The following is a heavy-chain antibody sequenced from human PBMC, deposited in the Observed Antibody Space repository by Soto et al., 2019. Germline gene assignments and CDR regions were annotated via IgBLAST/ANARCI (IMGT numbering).Heavy chain of an antibody. CDR1: GGAISSSTYY. CDR3: ARAAAFTSSWDS. D-gene: IGHD6-13*01. J-gene: IGHJ1*01. CDR2: IYYRGST. V-gene: IGHV4-39*01. Sequence: SETLSLTCTVSGGAISSSTYYWGWFRQPPGKGLEWIGSIYYRGSTYYTPSLKSRVTISVDTSKNQFSLILSSVTAADTAVYYCARAAAFTSSWDSWGQGALVTVS.